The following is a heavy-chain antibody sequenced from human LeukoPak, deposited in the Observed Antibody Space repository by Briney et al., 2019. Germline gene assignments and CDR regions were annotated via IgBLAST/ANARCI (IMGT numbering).Heavy chain of an antibody. J-gene: IGHJ4*02. CDR3: TTGDYDILTGYSD. Sequence: GGSLRLSCAASGFTFSNAWMSWVRQAPGKGLEWLGRIKSKTDGGTTDYAAPVKGRFTISRDDSKNTLYLQMNSLKTEDTAVYYCTTGDYDILTGYSDWGQGTLGTVSS. CDR2: IKSKTDGGTT. D-gene: IGHD3-9*01. V-gene: IGHV3-15*01. CDR1: GFTFSNAW.